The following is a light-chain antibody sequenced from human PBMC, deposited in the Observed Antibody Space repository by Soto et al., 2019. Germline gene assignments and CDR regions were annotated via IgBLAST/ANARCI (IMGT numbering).Light chain of an antibody. J-gene: IGKJ1*01. V-gene: IGKV3-20*01. CDR2: GAS. CDR1: QSVSSSY. Sequence: SDLMQSPGTRSLTPRERATLSCRASQSVSSSYLAWYQQKPGQAPRLLIYGASSRATAIPDRFSGSGSGTDFTLTISRLEPEDFAVYYCQQYGSSSWTFGQGTKVDIK. CDR3: QQYGSSSWT.